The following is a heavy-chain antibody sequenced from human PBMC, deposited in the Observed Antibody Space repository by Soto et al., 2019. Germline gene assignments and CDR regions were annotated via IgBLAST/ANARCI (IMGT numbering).Heavy chain of an antibody. CDR1: GYTFINYA. CDR3: ERGPTSGWPFAL. J-gene: IGHJ4*02. CDR2: INAGNGDT. Sequence: GASVKVSCKASGYTFINYAIHWVRQAHGQGLEWMGWINAGNGDTKFSQTFQGRLSISRDTSATTAYLEMSSLTSEDTDIFYCERGPTSGWPFALWGKGTLVPVSS. D-gene: IGHD6-25*01. V-gene: IGHV1-3*01.